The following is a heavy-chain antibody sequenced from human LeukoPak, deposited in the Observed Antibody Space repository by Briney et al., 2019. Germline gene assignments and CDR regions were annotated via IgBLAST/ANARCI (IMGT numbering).Heavy chain of an antibody. D-gene: IGHD6-6*01. Sequence: PGGSLRLSCSASGFTFSNSAMHWVRQAPGKGLEYVSSISGDGGHRYYADSVKGRFTISRDNSKNTLYLQMSSPRAEDTAVYYCARDRDSSSSFDYWGQGTLVTVSS. CDR1: GFTFSNSA. CDR2: ISGDGGHR. J-gene: IGHJ4*02. V-gene: IGHV3-64*04. CDR3: ARDRDSSSSFDY.